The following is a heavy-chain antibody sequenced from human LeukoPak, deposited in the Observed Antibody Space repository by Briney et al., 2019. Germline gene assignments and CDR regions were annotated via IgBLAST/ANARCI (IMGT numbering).Heavy chain of an antibody. J-gene: IGHJ4*02. V-gene: IGHV3-48*03. CDR2: ISGSATTI. Sequence: GGSLRLSCAASGFTFSTYEMNWVRQAPGKGLEWVSYISGSATTIYYADSVKGRFTISRDNAKNSLYLQMNSLRADDSAVYYCARGVDYWGQGTLGTVSS. CDR1: GFTFSTYE. CDR3: ARGVDY.